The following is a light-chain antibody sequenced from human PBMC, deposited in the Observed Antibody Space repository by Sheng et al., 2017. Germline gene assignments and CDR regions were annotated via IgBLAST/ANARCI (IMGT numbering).Light chain of an antibody. V-gene: IGLV3-25*03. CDR1: ALPKQY. J-gene: IGLJ2*01. CDR3: QSADSTASYRRAV. Sequence: SHDLTQPPSVSVSPGQTARITCSRDALPKQYVYWYQQKPGQAPVLVIYKDTERPSGIPERFSGSSSGTTVTLTIIGVQAEDEADYYCQSADSTASYRRAVFGGGTKLTVL. CDR2: KDT.